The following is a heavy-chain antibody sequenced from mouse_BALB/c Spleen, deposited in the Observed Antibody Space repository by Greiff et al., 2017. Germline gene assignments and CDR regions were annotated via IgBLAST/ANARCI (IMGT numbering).Heavy chain of an antibody. V-gene: IGHV5-17*02. Sequence: DVQLQESGGGLVQPGGSRKLSCAASGFTFSSFGMHWVRQAPEKGLEWVAYISSGSSTIYYADTVKGRFTISRDNPKNTLFLQMTSLRSEDTAMYYCARWGYGSRYFDVWGAGTTVTVSS. CDR2: ISSGSSTI. D-gene: IGHD1-1*01. CDR1: GFTFSSFG. J-gene: IGHJ1*01. CDR3: ARWGYGSRYFDV.